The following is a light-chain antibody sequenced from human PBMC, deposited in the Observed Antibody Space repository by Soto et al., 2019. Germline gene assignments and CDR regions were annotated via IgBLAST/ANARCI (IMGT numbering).Light chain of an antibody. J-gene: IGKJ2*02. Sequence: DIQMTQSPSPLSASVGDRVTITCRTSLSISTNLNWYQQKPVKAPKLLIYAASTLQTWVPSRFSGSGSGTDFTLTISSLQPEDFANYYCQQTYATPCTFGQGTKLEI. V-gene: IGKV1-39*01. CDR3: QQTYATPCT. CDR1: LSISTN. CDR2: AAS.